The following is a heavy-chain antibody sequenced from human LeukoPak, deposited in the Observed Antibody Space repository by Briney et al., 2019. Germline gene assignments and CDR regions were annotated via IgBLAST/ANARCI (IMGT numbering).Heavy chain of an antibody. J-gene: IGHJ6*03. CDR3: ARGPPTISYYMDV. D-gene: IGHD3-3*01. Sequence: NPSETLSLTCTVSGGSISSGSYYWSWIRQPAGKGLEWIGRIYTSGSTNYNPSLKGRVTISVDTSKNQFSLKLSSVTAADTAVYYCARGPPTISYYMDVWGKGTTVTVSS. CDR2: IYTSGST. CDR1: GGSISSGSYY. V-gene: IGHV4-61*02.